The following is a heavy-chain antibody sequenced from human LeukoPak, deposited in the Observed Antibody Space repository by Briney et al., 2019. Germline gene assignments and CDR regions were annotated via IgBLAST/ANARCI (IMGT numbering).Heavy chain of an antibody. J-gene: IGHJ4*02. CDR3: ARPDSSGYYYYFDY. D-gene: IGHD3-22*01. V-gene: IGHV1-18*01. CDR2: ISAYNGNT. CDR1: GYTFTSYG. Sequence: ASVKVSCKASGYTFTSYGISWVRQAPAQGLEWMGWISAYNGNTNYAQKLQGRVTMTTDTSTSTAYMELRSLRSDDTAVYYCARPDSSGYYYYFDYWGQGTLVTVSS.